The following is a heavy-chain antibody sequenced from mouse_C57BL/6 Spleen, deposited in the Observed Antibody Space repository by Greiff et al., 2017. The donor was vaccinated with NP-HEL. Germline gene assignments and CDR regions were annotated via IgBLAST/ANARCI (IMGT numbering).Heavy chain of an antibody. Sequence: EVKLMESGGGLVKPGGSLKLSCAASGFTFSSYTMSWVRQTPEKRLEWVATISGGGGNTYYPDSVKGRFTISRDNAKNTLYLQMSSLRSEDTALYYCARSYGSSYGYFDYWGQGTTLTVSS. CDR3: ARSYGSSYGYFDY. V-gene: IGHV5-9*01. D-gene: IGHD1-1*01. CDR1: GFTFSSYT. J-gene: IGHJ2*01. CDR2: ISGGGGNT.